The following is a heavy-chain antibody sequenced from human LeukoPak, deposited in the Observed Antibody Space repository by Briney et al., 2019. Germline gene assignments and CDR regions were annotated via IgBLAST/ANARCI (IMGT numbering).Heavy chain of an antibody. CDR3: ARGDPHSDL. J-gene: IGHJ5*02. Sequence: GGSLRLSCAASGFDLSTYEMSWVRQAPGKGLEWIADITISGHTKNYADSVKGRFTISRDNARTSLYLQMNSLRVEDTGVYYCARGDPHSDLWGQGTLVTVSS. CDR1: GFDLSTYE. CDR2: ITISGHTK. V-gene: IGHV3-48*03.